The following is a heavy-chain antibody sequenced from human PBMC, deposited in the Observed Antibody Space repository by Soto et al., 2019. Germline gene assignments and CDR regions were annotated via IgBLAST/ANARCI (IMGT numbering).Heavy chain of an antibody. CDR2: INHSGST. V-gene: IGHV4-34*01. Sequence: PSETLSLTCAFYVGSFSGYYWSCIRHPPGKWLEWIGEINHSGSTNYNPSLKSRVTISVDTSKNQFSLKLSSVTAAGTAVYYCAREQRSATKTTYNWFDPWGQATLHTVSS. CDR3: AREQRSATKTTYNWFDP. D-gene: IGHD1-26*01. J-gene: IGHJ5*02. CDR1: VGSFSGYY.